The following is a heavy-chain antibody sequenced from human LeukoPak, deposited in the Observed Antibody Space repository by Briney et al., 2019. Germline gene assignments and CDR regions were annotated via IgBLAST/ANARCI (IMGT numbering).Heavy chain of an antibody. D-gene: IGHD2-2*01. J-gene: IGHJ4*02. Sequence: GGSLRLSCAASGFTFSKYWMSWVRQVPGKGLEWVVNINERGNEKNYVDSVKGRFTVSRDNAQDSLYLQMNSLRVEDTAVYYCAKERGLYCSSTSCYYFDYWGQGTLVTVSS. CDR2: INERGNEK. V-gene: IGHV3-7*03. CDR1: GFTFSKYW. CDR3: AKERGLYCSSTSCYYFDY.